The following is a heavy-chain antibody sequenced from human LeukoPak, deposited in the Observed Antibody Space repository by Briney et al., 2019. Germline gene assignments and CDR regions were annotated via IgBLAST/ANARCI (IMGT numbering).Heavy chain of an antibody. J-gene: IGHJ4*02. CDR1: GFVFSDYS. D-gene: IGHD6-19*01. V-gene: IGHV3-48*01. CDR2: ISHDSGTI. CDR3: ASLPGAVAVDY. Sequence: GGSLRLSCTASGFVFSDYSMNWVRQAPGKGLEWLSYISHDSGTIYYADSVKGRFTISRDNARNSLFLQMSRLRAEDTAVYYCASLPGAVAVDYWGQGTLVTVSS.